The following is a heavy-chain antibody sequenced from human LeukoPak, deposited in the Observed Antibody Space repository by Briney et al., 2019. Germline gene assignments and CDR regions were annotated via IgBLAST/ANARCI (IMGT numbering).Heavy chain of an antibody. CDR1: GYTFTGYY. V-gene: IGHV1-2*02. CDR3: ASWGTSPLAVAGSEQLGAFDI. J-gene: IGHJ3*02. D-gene: IGHD6-19*01. CDR2: INPNSGGT. Sequence: ASVKVSCKASGYTFTGYYMHWVRQAPGQGLEWMGWINPNSGGTNYAQKFQGRVTMTRDTSISTAYMELSRLRSDDTAVYYCASWGTSPLAVAGSEQLGAFDIWGQGTMVTVSS.